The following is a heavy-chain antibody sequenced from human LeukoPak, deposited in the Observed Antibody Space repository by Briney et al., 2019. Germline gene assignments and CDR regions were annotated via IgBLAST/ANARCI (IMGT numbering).Heavy chain of an antibody. CDR2: IIPILGIA. D-gene: IGHD2-2*02. V-gene: IGHV1-69*04. J-gene: IGHJ5*02. Sequence: ASVKVSCKASGGTFSSYAISWVRQAPGQGLEWMGRIIPILGIANYAQKLQGRVTMTTDTSTSTAYMELRSLRSDDTAVYYCARVAYGRYPKTYQLLYHKENWFDPWGQGTLVTVSS. CDR3: ARVAYGRYPKTYQLLYHKENWFDP. CDR1: GGTFSSYA.